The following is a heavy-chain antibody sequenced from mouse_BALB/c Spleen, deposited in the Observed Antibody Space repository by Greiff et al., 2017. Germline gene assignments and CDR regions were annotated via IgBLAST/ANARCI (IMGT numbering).Heavy chain of an antibody. CDR3: TRGYGGYFDY. CDR1: GYTFTSYW. V-gene: IGHV1S22*01. D-gene: IGHD1-1*02. Sequence: LLQPGSELVRPGASVKLSCKASGYTFTSYWMHWVKQRPGQGLEWIGNIYPGSGSTNYDEKFKSKATLTVDTSSSTAYMQLSSLTSEDSAVYYCTRGYGGYFDYWGQGTTLTVSS. J-gene: IGHJ2*01. CDR2: IYPGSGST.